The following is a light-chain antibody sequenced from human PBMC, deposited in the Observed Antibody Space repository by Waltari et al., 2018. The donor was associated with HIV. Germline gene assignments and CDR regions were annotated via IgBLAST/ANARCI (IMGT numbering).Light chain of an antibody. CDR1: QNIQTQ. Sequence: DITMTQSPSSLTASVSDSVTITCRASQNIQTQLNLFRQRPGTAPNLLIRDASRLEAGVPSRFRGGGSGTVFTLTINGLQPEDFATYFCQQSSDKPPTFGQGTRLEI. J-gene: IGKJ2*01. CDR2: DAS. V-gene: IGKV1-39*01. CDR3: QQSSDKPPT.